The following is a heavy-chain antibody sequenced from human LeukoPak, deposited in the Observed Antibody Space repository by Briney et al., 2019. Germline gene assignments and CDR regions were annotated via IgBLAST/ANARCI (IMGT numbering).Heavy chain of an antibody. V-gene: IGHV1-2*02. D-gene: IGHD3-9*01. CDR3: ARDPGVRYFDWLLLEHYYYHYMDV. J-gene: IGHJ6*03. Sequence: ASVKVSCKASGYTFTNYDINWVRQAPGQGLEWMGWINPNSGGTNYAQKFQGRVTMTRDTSISTAYMELSRLRSDDTAVYYCARDPGVRYFDWLLLEHYYYHYMDVWGKGTTVTVSS. CDR1: GYTFTNYD. CDR2: INPNSGGT.